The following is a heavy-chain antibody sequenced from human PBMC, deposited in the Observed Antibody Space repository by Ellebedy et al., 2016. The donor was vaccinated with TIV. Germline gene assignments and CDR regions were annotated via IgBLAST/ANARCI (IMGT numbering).Heavy chain of an antibody. CDR1: GFNFSSYG. CDR2: MSSDGSYK. D-gene: IGHD6-19*01. Sequence: GGSLRLSCAASGFNFSSYGMYWVRQAPGKGLEWVALMSSDGSYKFYVDSVKGRFTISRENSKNRLYLQMNSLRPEDTAVYYCVARFVADWGQGTLVTVSS. CDR3: VARFVAD. V-gene: IGHV3-30*03. J-gene: IGHJ4*02.